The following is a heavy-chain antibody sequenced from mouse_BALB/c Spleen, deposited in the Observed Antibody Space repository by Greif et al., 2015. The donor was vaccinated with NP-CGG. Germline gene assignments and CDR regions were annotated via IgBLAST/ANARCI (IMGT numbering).Heavy chain of an antibody. CDR3: ARRGYGNYEFAY. J-gene: IGHJ3*01. Sequence: EVKLVESGGGLVQPGGSRKLSCAASGFTFSSFGMHWVRQAPEKGLEWVAYISSGSSTIYYADTVKGRFTISRDNPKNXLFLQMTRLRSEDTAMYYCARRGYGNYEFAYWGQGTLVTVSA. D-gene: IGHD2-10*02. V-gene: IGHV5-17*02. CDR2: ISSGSSTI. CDR1: GFTFSSFG.